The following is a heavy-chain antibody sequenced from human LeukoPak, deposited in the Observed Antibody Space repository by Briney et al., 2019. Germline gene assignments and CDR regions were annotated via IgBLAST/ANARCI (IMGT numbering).Heavy chain of an antibody. CDR3: AREGSGYDILTCYYREGNFDY. D-gene: IGHD3-9*01. CDR1: GYTFTSYG. V-gene: IGHV1-18*01. J-gene: IGHJ4*02. Sequence: APVKVSCKASGYTFTSYGISWVRHAPGQGLEWMGCISAYNGNTNYAQKLQGRDTMTTDTSTSTAYMELRSLRSDDTAVYYCAREGSGYDILTCYYREGNFDYWGQGTLVTVSS. CDR2: ISAYNGNT.